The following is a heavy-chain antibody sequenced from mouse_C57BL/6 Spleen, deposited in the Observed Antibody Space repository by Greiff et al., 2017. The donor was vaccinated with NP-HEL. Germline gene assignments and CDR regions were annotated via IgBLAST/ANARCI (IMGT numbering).Heavy chain of an antibody. Sequence: EVQLQQSGAELVRPGASVKLSCTASGFNIKDYYMHWVKQRPEQGLEWIGRSDPEDGDTEYAPKFQGKATMTADTSSTTAYLQLSSLTSEDTAVYYCTPCGYDDYWGQGTTLTVSS. CDR1: GFNIKDYY. CDR2: SDPEDGDT. J-gene: IGHJ2*01. D-gene: IGHD2-2*01. V-gene: IGHV14-1*01. CDR3: TPCGYDDY.